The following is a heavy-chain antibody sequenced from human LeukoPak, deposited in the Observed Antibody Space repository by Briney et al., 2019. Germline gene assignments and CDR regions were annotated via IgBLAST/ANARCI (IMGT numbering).Heavy chain of an antibody. CDR2: IYLGGST. D-gene: IGHD2-15*01. CDR3: ARGPPYSNWYFDL. J-gene: IGHJ2*01. Sequence: SETLSLTCPVSGASISGYYWSWIRQPPGKGLGWIGFIYLGGSTNYNPSRKSRVTISLDTSKNQFSLRLSSVTAADTAVYYCARGPPYSNWYFDLWGRGTVVTVSS. CDR1: GASISGYY. V-gene: IGHV4-59*01.